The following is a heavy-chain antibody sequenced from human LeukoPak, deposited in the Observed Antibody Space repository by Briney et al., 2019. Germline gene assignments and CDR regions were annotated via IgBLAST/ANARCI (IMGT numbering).Heavy chain of an antibody. Sequence: KASQTLSLTCTVSGGSISSGSYYWSWIRQPAGKGLEWIGRIYTGGSTNYNPSLKSRITISVDTSKIQFSLKLSSVTAADTAVSSGARDPIVIVPATKYYDYYMDIWGKGTTVTVSS. CDR2: IYTGGST. V-gene: IGHV4-61*02. CDR1: GGSISSGSYY. D-gene: IGHD2-2*01. J-gene: IGHJ6*03. CDR3: ARDPIVIVPATKYYDYYMDI.